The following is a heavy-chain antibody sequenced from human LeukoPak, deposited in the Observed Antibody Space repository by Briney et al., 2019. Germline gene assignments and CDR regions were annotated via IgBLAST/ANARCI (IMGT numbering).Heavy chain of an antibody. CDR1: GGSISSYY. V-gene: IGHV4-4*09. CDR3: ARHGCYDFWSGYRTFSFDY. J-gene: IGHJ4*02. Sequence: PSETLSLTCTVSGGSISSYYWSWIRQPPGKGLEWIGYIYTSGSTNYNPSLKSRVTISVDTPKNQFSLKLSSVTAADTAVYYCARHGCYDFWSGYRTFSFDYWGQGTLVTVSS. CDR2: IYTSGST. D-gene: IGHD3-3*01.